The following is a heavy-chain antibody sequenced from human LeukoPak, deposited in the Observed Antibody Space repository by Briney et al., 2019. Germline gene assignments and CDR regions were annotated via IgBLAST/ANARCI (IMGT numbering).Heavy chain of an antibody. J-gene: IGHJ4*02. V-gene: IGHV1-18*01. Sequence: GSAVKVSFKASGYTFTSYGISWVRQAPGQGLEWMGCISAYNGNTNYAQKLQGRVTMTTDKSTSRAYMELRSLRSDDTAVYYCARVLGVVPAALDYWGQGTLVTVSS. CDR1: GYTFTSYG. CDR2: ISAYNGNT. D-gene: IGHD2-2*01. CDR3: ARVLGVVPAALDY.